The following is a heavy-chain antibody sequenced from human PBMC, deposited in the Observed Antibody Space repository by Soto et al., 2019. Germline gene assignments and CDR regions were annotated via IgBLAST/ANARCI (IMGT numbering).Heavy chain of an antibody. CDR3: ARDGLWFGELPRGMDV. Sequence: QVQLQESGPGLVKPSETLSLTCTVSGGSISSYYWSWIRQPAGKGLEWIGRIYTSGSTNYNPSLKSRVTMSVDTSKNHFSLKLSSVTAADTAVYYCARDGLWFGELPRGMDVWGQGTTVTVSS. CDR1: GGSISSYY. D-gene: IGHD3-10*01. CDR2: IYTSGST. V-gene: IGHV4-4*07. J-gene: IGHJ6*02.